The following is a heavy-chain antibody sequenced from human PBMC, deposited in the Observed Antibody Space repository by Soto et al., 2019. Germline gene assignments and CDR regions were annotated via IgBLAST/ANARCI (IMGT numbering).Heavy chain of an antibody. D-gene: IGHD3-3*01. CDR3: AKNTYYDFWSGYSQNYYGMDV. CDR1: GYSFTSYW. Sequence: GESLKISCKGSGYSFTSYWISWVRQMPGKGLEWMGRIDPSDSYTNYSPSFQGHVTISADKSISTAYLQWSSLKASDTAMYYCAKNTYYDFWSGYSQNYYGMDVWGQGTTVTVSS. V-gene: IGHV5-10-1*01. CDR2: IDPSDSYT. J-gene: IGHJ6*02.